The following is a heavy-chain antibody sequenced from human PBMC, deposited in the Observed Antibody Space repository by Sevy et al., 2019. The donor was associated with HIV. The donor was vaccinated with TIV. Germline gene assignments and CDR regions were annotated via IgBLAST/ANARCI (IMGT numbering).Heavy chain of an antibody. CDR1: GFTFSNYW. J-gene: IGHJ4*02. V-gene: IGHV3-7*01. CDR3: ARDDGNYYFHY. D-gene: IGHD1-7*01. CDR2: IKQNAGQK. Sequence: GGSLRLSCAASGFTFSNYWMGWVRQAPGKGLEWVANIKQNAGQKYYVDSVKGRFTISRDNAKNSLYLQMNSLRSEDKAVYFCARDDGNYYFHYWGQGTLVTVSS.